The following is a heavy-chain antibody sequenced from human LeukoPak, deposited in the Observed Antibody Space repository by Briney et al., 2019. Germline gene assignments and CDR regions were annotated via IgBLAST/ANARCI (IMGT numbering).Heavy chain of an antibody. CDR1: GFTFSSYS. CDR2: ISSSSSYI. D-gene: IGHD5-24*01. V-gene: IGHV3-21*04. CDR3: AKEGSLGWLQGAFDI. J-gene: IGHJ3*02. Sequence: GGSLRLSCAASGFTFSSYSMNWVRQAPGKGLEWVSSISSSSSYIYYADSVKGRFTISRDNAKNSLYLQMNSLRTEDMALYYCAKEGSLGWLQGAFDIWGQGTMVTVSS.